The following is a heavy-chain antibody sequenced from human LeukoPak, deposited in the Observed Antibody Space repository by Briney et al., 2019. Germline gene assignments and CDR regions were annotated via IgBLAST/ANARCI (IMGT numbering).Heavy chain of an antibody. J-gene: IGHJ4*02. V-gene: IGHV3-66*01. CDR3: TRDMQGSRLYLVGSQND. D-gene: IGHD1-26*01. CDR1: GFTVSSNY. CDR2: IYSGGST. Sequence: GGSLRLSCAASGFTVSSNYMSWVRQAPGKGLEWVSVIYSGGSTYYADSVKGRFTISRDNSKNTLYLQMNSLRAEDSALYYCTRDMQGSRLYLVGSQNDWGQGTLVTVSS.